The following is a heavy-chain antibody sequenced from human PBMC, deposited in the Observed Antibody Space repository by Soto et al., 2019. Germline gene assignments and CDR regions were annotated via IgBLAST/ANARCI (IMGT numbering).Heavy chain of an antibody. J-gene: IGHJ6*02. V-gene: IGHV3-30-3*01. CDR2: ISYDGSNK. CDR1: GFTFSSYA. Sequence: GGSLRLSCAASGFTFSSYAMHWVRQAPGKRLEWVAVISYDGSNKYYADSVKGRFTISRDNSKNTLYLQMNSLRDEDTAVYYCARAFLLYYYFWSGYYTHNPYGMDVWGQGXTFTVYS. CDR3: ARAFLLYYYFWSGYYTHNPYGMDV. D-gene: IGHD3-3*01.